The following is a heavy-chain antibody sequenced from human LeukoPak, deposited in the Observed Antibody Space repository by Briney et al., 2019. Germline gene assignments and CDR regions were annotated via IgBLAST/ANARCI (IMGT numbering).Heavy chain of an antibody. CDR1: GYTFTNYG. CDR3: ARKRGIAVAGRYGMDV. J-gene: IGHJ6*02. Sequence: GASVKVSCKASGYTFTNYGISWVRQAPGQGLEWMGWISAYNGNTNYAQKLQGRVTMTTDTSTSTAYMELRSLRSDDTAVYYCARKRGIAVAGRYGMDVWGQGTTVTVSS. D-gene: IGHD6-19*01. CDR2: ISAYNGNT. V-gene: IGHV1-18*01.